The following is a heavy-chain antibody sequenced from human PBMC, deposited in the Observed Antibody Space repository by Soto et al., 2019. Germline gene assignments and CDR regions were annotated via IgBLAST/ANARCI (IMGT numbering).Heavy chain of an antibody. CDR1: GFTVSSNY. J-gene: IGHJ3*02. CDR3: ARDRSTIYAFDI. Sequence: EVQLVESGGSLVQPGGSLRLSCAASGFTVSSNYMSWVRQAPGKGLEWVSVIYSGGSTYYADSVKGRFTISRDNSKNTLYLQMNSLRAEDTAVYYCARDRSTIYAFDIWGQGTMVTVSS. V-gene: IGHV3-66*01. D-gene: IGHD3-3*01. CDR2: IYSGGST.